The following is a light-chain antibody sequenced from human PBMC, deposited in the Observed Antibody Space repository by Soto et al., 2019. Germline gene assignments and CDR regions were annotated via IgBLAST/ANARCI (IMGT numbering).Light chain of an antibody. CDR1: QSVSSN. CDR2: GAS. V-gene: IGKV3-15*01. Sequence: EIVMTQSPAPLSVSPGERATLSCRASQSVSSNLAWYQQKPGQAPMLLIYGASTRASGIPARFSGSGSGTEFTLTLSVLQSEDFAVYYCQLAGTFGPGTKVDIK. CDR3: QLAGT. J-gene: IGKJ3*01.